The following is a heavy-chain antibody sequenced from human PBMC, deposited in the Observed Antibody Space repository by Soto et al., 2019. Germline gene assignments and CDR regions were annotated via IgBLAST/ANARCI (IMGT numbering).Heavy chain of an antibody. V-gene: IGHV1-18*01. J-gene: IGHJ6*02. CDR1: GYTFTSYG. CDR3: AREAKRIRYFDCFREGDAWGMDV. Sequence: QVQLVQSGAEVKKPGASVKVSCKASGYTFTSYGISWVRQAPGQGLEWMGWISAYNGNTNYAQKLQGRVTMTTDTSTSTAYMELRILKSDDTAVYYCAREAKRIRYFDCFREGDAWGMDVWGQGTTVTVSS. CDR2: ISAYNGNT. D-gene: IGHD3-9*01.